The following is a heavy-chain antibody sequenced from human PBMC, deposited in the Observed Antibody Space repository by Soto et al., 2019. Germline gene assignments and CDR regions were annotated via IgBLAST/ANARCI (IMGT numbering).Heavy chain of an antibody. CDR3: ARKLLLWFGEFPMDV. CDR2: ISAYNGNT. D-gene: IGHD3-10*01. CDR1: GYTFTSYG. V-gene: IGHV1-18*01. Sequence: ASVKVSCKASGYTFTSYGISWVRQAPGQGLEWMGWISAYNGNTNYAQKLQGRVTMTTDTSTSTAYMELRSLRSDDTAVYYCARKLLLWFGEFPMDVWGQGTTVTVSS. J-gene: IGHJ6*02.